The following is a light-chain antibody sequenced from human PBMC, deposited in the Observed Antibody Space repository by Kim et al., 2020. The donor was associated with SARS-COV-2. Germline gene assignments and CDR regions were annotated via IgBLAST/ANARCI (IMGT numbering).Light chain of an antibody. J-gene: IGKJ2*03. CDR3: QQYGSSPFYS. V-gene: IGKV3-20*01. CDR2: GAS. Sequence: SPGDRAPLSCRARHGISSAFLALYQQNPGQPPRVLIYGASNRATGIPDRFGGSGSGTDFTLTISRLEPEDFAVYYCQQYGSSPFYSFGQGTKLE. CDR1: HGISSAF.